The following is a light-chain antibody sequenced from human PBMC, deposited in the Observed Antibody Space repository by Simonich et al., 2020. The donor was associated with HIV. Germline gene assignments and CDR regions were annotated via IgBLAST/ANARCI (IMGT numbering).Light chain of an antibody. CDR3: QQYNNWPPLT. V-gene: IGKV3-15*01. CDR2: DAS. Sequence: EMVMTQSPATLSLSPGERATLSCRASQSVSSNLAWYQQKPGQAPTLLIYDASTRATGIPARFSGSGSGTEFTLTISSMQSEDFAVYYCQQYNNWPPLTFGGGTKVEIK. CDR1: QSVSSN. J-gene: IGKJ4*01.